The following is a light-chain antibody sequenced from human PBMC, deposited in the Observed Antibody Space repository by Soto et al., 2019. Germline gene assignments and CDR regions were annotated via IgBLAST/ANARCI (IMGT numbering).Light chain of an antibody. V-gene: IGKV3-20*01. Sequence: IVLTHSPGPLSLSPGERATLSCISSQSVRSSHLAWYQQKPGQAPRLLIYGASSRATGIPDRFSGSGSGTDFTLTITRLEPEDFAVYHCQQYSSSPLTFGGGTKVDNK. CDR1: QSVRSSH. J-gene: IGKJ4*01. CDR3: QQYSSSPLT. CDR2: GAS.